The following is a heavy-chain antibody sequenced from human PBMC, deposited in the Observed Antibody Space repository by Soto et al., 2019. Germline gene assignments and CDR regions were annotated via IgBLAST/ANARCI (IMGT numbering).Heavy chain of an antibody. CDR1: GGSINSRSYY. D-gene: IGHD2-15*01. CDR3: ARDAAYYYYYGMDV. J-gene: IGHJ6*02. Sequence: SETLSLTCSVSGGSINSRSYYWGWIRQPSGKVLEWIGSIYYSGITYYNPSLKSRVIISVFMFKNQFSLKLSSVTAADTAVYYCARDAAYYYYYGMDVWGQGTTVTVSS. CDR2: IYYSGIT. V-gene: IGHV4-39*01.